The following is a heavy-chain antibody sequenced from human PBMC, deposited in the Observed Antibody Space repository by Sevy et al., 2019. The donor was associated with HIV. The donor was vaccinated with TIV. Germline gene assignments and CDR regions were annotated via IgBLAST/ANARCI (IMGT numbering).Heavy chain of an antibody. V-gene: IGHV1-3*01. CDR3: ARVGSSSWYGVGYYYYMDV. D-gene: IGHD6-13*01. J-gene: IGHJ6*03. CDR2: INAGNGNT. Sequence: ASVKVSCKASGYTFTSYAMHWVRQAPGQRLEWMGWINAGNGNTKYSQKFQGRVTITRDTSASTAYMELSSLRSEDTAVYYGARVGSSSWYGVGYYYYMDVWGKGTTVTVSS. CDR1: GYTFTSYA.